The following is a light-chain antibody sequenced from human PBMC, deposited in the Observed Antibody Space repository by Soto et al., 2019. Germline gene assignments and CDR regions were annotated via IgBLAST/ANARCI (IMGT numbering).Light chain of an antibody. Sequence: DIVMTQSPDSLAVSLGERATINCKSSLSVLYSSNNKNYLAWYQQKPGQPPKLLIYWASTRESGVPDRFSGSGSGTDFPLTISSLQAEDVAVYYCQQYYSPWTFGQGTKVEIK. CDR3: QQYYSPWT. CDR2: WAS. CDR1: LSVLYSSNNKNY. V-gene: IGKV4-1*01. J-gene: IGKJ1*01.